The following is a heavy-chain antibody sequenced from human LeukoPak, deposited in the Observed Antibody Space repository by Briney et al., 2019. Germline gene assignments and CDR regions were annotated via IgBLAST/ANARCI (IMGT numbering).Heavy chain of an antibody. CDR2: IWYDGTNK. Sequence: GRSLRLSCAASGFSFTSYGMHWVRQAPGKGLEWVAVIWYDGTNKYYADSVKGRFTISRDTSNNMLYLQTNSLRAEDTAVYYCARVSESGNSDYWGQGTLVTVSS. D-gene: IGHD4-23*01. CDR3: ARVSESGNSDY. CDR1: GFSFTSYG. J-gene: IGHJ4*02. V-gene: IGHV3-33*01.